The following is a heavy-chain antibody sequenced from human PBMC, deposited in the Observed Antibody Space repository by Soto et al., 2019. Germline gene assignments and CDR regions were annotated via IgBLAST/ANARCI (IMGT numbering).Heavy chain of an antibody. CDR2: INPSGGST. J-gene: IGHJ4*02. CDR1: GYTFTSYY. CDR3: ARDRYSSSWYGGSFDY. D-gene: IGHD6-13*01. V-gene: IGHV1-46*01. Sequence: ASVKVSCKASGYTFTSYYMHWVRQAPGQGLEWMGIINPSGGSTSYAQKFQGRVTMTRDTSTSTVYMELSSLRSEDTAVYYCARDRYSSSWYGGSFDYWGQGTLVTVPS.